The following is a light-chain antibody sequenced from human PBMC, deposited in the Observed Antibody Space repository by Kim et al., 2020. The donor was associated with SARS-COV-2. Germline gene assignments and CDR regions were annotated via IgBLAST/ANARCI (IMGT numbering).Light chain of an antibody. V-gene: IGLV4-69*01. J-gene: IGLJ3*02. Sequence: QPVLTQSPSASASLGASVKLTCTLSSGHSSYAIAWHQQQPEKGPRYLMKLNSDGSHSKGDGIPDRFSGSSSGAERHLTISSLQSEDEADYYCQTWGTGTWVFGGGTQLTVL. CDR2: LNSDGSH. CDR1: SGHSSYA. CDR3: QTWGTGTWV.